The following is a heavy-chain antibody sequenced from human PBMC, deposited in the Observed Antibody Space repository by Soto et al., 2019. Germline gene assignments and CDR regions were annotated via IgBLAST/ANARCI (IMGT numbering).Heavy chain of an antibody. CDR2: INPSGGST. D-gene: IGHD2-2*01. Sequence: PSVKVSCKASGYTFTSYYMHWVRQAPGQGLEWMGIINPSGGSTSYAQKFQGRVTMTRDTSTSTVYMELSSLRSEDTAVYYCARVRTGYCSSTSCYGMDVWGQGTTVTVSS. V-gene: IGHV1-46*01. CDR1: GYTFTSYY. CDR3: ARVRTGYCSSTSCYGMDV. J-gene: IGHJ6*02.